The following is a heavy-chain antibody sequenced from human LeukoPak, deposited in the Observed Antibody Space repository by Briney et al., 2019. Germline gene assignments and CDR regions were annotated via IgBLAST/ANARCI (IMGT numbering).Heavy chain of an antibody. CDR2: ISGSGGST. V-gene: IGHV3-23*01. CDR1: GFTFSSYA. CDR3: AKDRYSGSWYLVEYFQH. Sequence: PGGSLRLSCAASGFTFSSYAMSWVRQAPGKGLEWVSAISGSGGSTYYADSVKGRFTISRDNSKNTLYLQMNSLRAEDTAVYYCAKDRYSGSWYLVEYFQHWGQGTLVTVSS. D-gene: IGHD6-13*01. J-gene: IGHJ1*01.